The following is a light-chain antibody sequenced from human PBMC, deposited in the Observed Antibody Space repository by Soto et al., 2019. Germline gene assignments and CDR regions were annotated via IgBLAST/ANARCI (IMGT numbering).Light chain of an antibody. CDR1: SSNIAAGYD. CDR3: QSYDSSLNGYV. J-gene: IGLJ1*01. Sequence: QSVLTQPPSMSGAPGQMVTISCTGSSSNIAAGYDVHWYQQPPGAVPKLLIYANTNRPSGVPDRFSGSNSGTSASLAITGLQAEDEADYYCQSYDSSLNGYVFGTGTKATVL. V-gene: IGLV1-40*01. CDR2: ANT.